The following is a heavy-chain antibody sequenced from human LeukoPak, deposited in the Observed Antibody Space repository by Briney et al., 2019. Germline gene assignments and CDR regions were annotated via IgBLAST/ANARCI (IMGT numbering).Heavy chain of an antibody. J-gene: IGHJ4*02. CDR1: GFTFSSYS. CDR2: IRSSSSYI. CDR3: ARPGIAVAGEFFDY. V-gene: IGHV3-21*01. Sequence: GGSLRLSCAVSGFTFSSYSMNWVRQAPGKGLEWVSFIRSSSSYIYYADSVKGRFTISRDNAKNSLYLQMNSLRAEDTAVYYCARPGIAVAGEFFDYWGQGTLVTVSS. D-gene: IGHD6-19*01.